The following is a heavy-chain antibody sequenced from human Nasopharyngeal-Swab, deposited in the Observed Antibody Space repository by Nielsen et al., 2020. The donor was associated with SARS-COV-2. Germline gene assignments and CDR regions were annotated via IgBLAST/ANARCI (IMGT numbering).Heavy chain of an antibody. CDR1: GASISSSSYY. V-gene: IGHV4-39*02. CDR3: ARRSYYSDASAYFFDY. CDR2: TYYGGNP. Sequence: SETLSLTCTVSGASISSSSYYWGWIRQPPGKGLEWIGDTYYGGNPNYNPSLKSRLTISVDTSKNNFSLKLNSVTAADTAVYYCARRSYYSDASAYFFDYWGRGTLVTVSP. J-gene: IGHJ4*01. D-gene: IGHD3-22*01.